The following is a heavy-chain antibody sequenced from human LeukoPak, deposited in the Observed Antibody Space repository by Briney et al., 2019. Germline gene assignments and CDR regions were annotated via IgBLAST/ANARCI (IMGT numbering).Heavy chain of an antibody. J-gene: IGHJ4*02. Sequence: PGRTLRLSRAASGFTFSDYYLSWIAEAPGKGRVSIADIGSGSNIYEAGSVKGRFTISRDNAKNSLYLQMDSLRAEDTAVDECASVGSYAYYFDYWGQGTLVTVSS. V-gene: IGHV3-11*01. D-gene: IGHD1-26*01. CDR2: IGSGSNI. CDR1: GFTFSDYY. CDR3: ASVGSYAYYFDY.